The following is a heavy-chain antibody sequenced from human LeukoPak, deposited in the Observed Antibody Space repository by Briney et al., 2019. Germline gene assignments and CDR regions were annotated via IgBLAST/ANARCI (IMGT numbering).Heavy chain of an antibody. CDR3: ARGPLVVNPIAWYFEF. CDR1: GFTFSRYA. D-gene: IGHD2-8*02. Sequence: GGTLRLSCAASGFTFSRYAMHWVRQAPGKGLEYVSCISSEGSTTYHADSVEGRFTVSRDNSKNTVYLQMDSLRLEDMAVYYCARGPLVVNPIAWYFEFWGRGTLVTVSS. CDR2: ISSEGSTT. J-gene: IGHJ2*01. V-gene: IGHV3-64*02.